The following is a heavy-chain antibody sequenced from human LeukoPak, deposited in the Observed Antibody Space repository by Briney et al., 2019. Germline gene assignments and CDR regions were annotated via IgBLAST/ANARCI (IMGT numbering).Heavy chain of an antibody. CDR1: GDSVSSSSYY. CDR2: IYYSGTT. CDR3: ARLKDDYVWGSYRYAFDY. J-gene: IGHJ4*02. Sequence: SETLSLTCTVSGDSVSSSSYYWDWIRQPPGKGLEWIGNIYYSGTTHYNPSLKSRVTISVDTSKNQFSLKLSSVTAADTAVYYCARLKDDYVWGSYRYAFDYWGQGTLVTVSS. V-gene: IGHV4-39*01. D-gene: IGHD3-16*02.